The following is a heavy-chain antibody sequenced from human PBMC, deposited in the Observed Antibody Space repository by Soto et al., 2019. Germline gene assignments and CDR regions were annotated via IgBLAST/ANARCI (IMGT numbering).Heavy chain of an antibody. CDR3: AKVVDGSGSYYSDF. D-gene: IGHD3-10*01. Sequence: PGGSLRLSCAASGFTVSDSYMSWIRQAPGKGLEWVSYMSTSGNKIFYSDSVRGRFTISRDNAKNSLYLQMNSLRAEDTALYYCAKVVDGSGSYYSDFWGQGTLVTVSS. V-gene: IGHV3-11*01. CDR2: MSTSGNKI. CDR1: GFTVSDSY. J-gene: IGHJ4*02.